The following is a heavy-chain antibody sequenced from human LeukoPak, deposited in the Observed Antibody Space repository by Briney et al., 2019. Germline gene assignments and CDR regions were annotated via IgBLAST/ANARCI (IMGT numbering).Heavy chain of an antibody. CDR1: GFTFSKVW. D-gene: IGHD3-22*01. CDR2: IKSKTDGGTI. CDR3: TTDLSELDDSGYYAKYFHH. J-gene: IGHJ1*01. Sequence: GGSLRLSCAASGFTFSKVWMSWVRQAPGKGLEWVGRIKSKTDGGTIDYTAPVKGRFTISRDDSKDTLFLQMNSLKTEDTAVYYCTTDLSELDDSGYYAKYFHHWGQGTLVSVSS. V-gene: IGHV3-15*01.